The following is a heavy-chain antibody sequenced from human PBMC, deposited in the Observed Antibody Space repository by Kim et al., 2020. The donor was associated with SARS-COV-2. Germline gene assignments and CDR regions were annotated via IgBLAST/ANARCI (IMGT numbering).Heavy chain of an antibody. V-gene: IGHV3-23*01. CDR2: ISGSGGST. CDR1: GFTFSSYA. CDR3: AKGGYSSSWPEYFQH. J-gene: IGHJ1*01. D-gene: IGHD6-13*01. Sequence: GGSLRLSCAASGFTFSSYAMTWVRQAPGKGLEWVSAISGSGGSTYYADSVKGRFSISRDNSKNTLYLQMNSLSAEDTAVYYCAKGGYSSSWPEYFQHWGQGTLVTVSS.